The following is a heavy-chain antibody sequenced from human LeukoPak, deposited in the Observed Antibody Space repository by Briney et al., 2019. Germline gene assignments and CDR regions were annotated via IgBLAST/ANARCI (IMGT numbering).Heavy chain of an antibody. CDR1: DGSIKTNYW. D-gene: IGHD2-15*01. CDR3: ARGNEYTWWQ. Sequence: SETLSLTCTVSDGSIKTNYWWTWVRQPPGKGLEWIGETWHSGSSTNYNPSLKCRVTISVDKPKSQFSLKLTSVTAADTAIYYCARGNEYTWWQWSQGTLVTVSS. V-gene: IGHV4-4*02. CDR2: TWHSGSST. J-gene: IGHJ4*02.